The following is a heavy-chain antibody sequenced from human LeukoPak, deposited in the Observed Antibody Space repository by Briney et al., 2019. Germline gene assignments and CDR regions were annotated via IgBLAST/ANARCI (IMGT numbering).Heavy chain of an antibody. CDR2: ISAYNGNT. V-gene: IGHV1-18*01. J-gene: IGHJ3*02. D-gene: IGHD2-21*01. Sequence: RASVKVSCKASGYTFTSYGISWVRQAPGQGLEWMGWISAYNGNTNYAQKLQGRVTMTTDTSTSTAYMELRSLRSDDTAVYYCARYCGGDCHRRHAFDIWGQGTMVTVSS. CDR1: GYTFTSYG. CDR3: ARYCGGDCHRRHAFDI.